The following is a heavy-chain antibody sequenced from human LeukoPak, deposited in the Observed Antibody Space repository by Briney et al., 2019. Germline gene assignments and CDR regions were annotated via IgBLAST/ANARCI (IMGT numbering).Heavy chain of an antibody. CDR3: AKRGVVIRVILVGFHKEAYYFDS. Sequence: TGGSLRLSCAVSGITLSNYGMSWVRQAPGKGLEWVAGISDSGGRTNYADSVKGRFTISRDNPKNTPYLQMNSLRVEDTAVYFCAKRGVVIRVILVGFHKEAYYFDSWGQGALVTVSS. V-gene: IGHV3-23*01. CDR1: GITLSNYG. D-gene: IGHD3-22*01. CDR2: ISDSGGRT. J-gene: IGHJ4*02.